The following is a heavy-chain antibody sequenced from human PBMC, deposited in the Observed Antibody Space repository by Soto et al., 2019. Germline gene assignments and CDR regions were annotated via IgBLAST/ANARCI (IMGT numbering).Heavy chain of an antibody. CDR3: ASRHSSPYFDY. CDR2: IYYSGST. CDR1: GGSISSGDYY. V-gene: IGHV4-30-4*01. Sequence: PSETLSLTCTVSGGSISSGDYYWSWIRQPPGKGLEWIGSIYYSGSTYYNTSLKSQVTISVDTSKNQFSLKLNSVTAADTAVYYCASRHSSPYFDYWGQGTLVTVSS. D-gene: IGHD6-13*01. J-gene: IGHJ4*02.